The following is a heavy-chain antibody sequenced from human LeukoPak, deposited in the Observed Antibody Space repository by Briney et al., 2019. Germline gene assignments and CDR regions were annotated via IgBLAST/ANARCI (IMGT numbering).Heavy chain of an antibody. J-gene: IGHJ5*02. CDR2: IYTSGST. D-gene: IGHD3-3*01. CDR3: ARGQLRFLEWLSFNWFDP. Sequence: SETLSLTCTVSGGSISSGSYYWSWIRQPAGKGLEWIGRIYTSGSTNYNPSLKSRVTISVDTSKNQFSLKPSSVTAADTAVYYCARGQLRFLEWLSFNWFDPWGQGTLVTVSS. CDR1: GGSISSGSYY. V-gene: IGHV4-61*02.